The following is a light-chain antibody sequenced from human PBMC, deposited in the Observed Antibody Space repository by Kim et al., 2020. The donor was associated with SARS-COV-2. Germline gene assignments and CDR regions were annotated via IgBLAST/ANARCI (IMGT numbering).Light chain of an antibody. CDR3: HQSSSLPRT. CDR2: YAS. Sequence: GTPKEKVTITWRASQSIGSSLHWFQQKPDQSPKLLIKYASQSISGVPSRFSGSGSGTDFTLTINSLEAEDTATYYCHQSSSLPRTFGQGTKVDIK. CDR1: QSIGSS. J-gene: IGKJ1*01. V-gene: IGKV6-21*02.